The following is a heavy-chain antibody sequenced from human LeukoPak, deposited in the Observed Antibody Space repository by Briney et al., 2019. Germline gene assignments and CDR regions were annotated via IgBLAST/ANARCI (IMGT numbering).Heavy chain of an antibody. D-gene: IGHD6-13*01. CDR1: GFTFSSYA. V-gene: IGHV3-23*01. Sequence: GGSLRLSCAASGFTFSSYAMSWVRQAPGKGLEWVSAISGSGGSTYYADSVKGRFTVSRDNSKNTLYLQMNSLRAEDTAVYYCAKDRAPGIAGYYFDYWGQGTLVTVSS. CDR3: AKDRAPGIAGYYFDY. CDR2: ISGSGGST. J-gene: IGHJ4*02.